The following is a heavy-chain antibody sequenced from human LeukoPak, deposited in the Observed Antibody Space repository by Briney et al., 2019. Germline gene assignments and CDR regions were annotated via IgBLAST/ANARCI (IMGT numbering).Heavy chain of an antibody. CDR2: ISGSGGST. J-gene: IGHJ4*02. Sequence: GGSLRLSCAASGFTFSSYAMSWVRQAPGKGLEWVSAISGSGGSTYYADSVKGRFTISRDNSKNTLYLQMNSLRAEDTAVYYCVKDSVVLRYFDWLLYFDYWGQGTLVTVSS. V-gene: IGHV3-23*01. D-gene: IGHD3-9*01. CDR3: VKDSVVLRYFDWLLYFDY. CDR1: GFTFSSYA.